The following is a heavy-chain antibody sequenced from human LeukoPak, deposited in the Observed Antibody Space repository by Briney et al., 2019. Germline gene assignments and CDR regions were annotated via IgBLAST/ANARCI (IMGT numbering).Heavy chain of an antibody. CDR2: ISSSGSTI. D-gene: IGHD2-2*01. CDR1: GFTVSSNY. V-gene: IGHV3-11*01. CDR3: ASLCSSTSCYYYGMDV. J-gene: IGHJ6*02. Sequence: PGGSLRLSCAASGFTVSSNYMSWIRQAPGKGLEWVSYISSSGSTIYYADSVKGRFTISRDNAKNSLYLQMNSLRAEDTAVYYCASLCSSTSCYYYGMDVWGQGTTVTVSS.